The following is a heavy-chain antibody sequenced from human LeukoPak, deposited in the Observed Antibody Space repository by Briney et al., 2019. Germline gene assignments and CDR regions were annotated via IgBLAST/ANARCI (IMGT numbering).Heavy chain of an antibody. CDR1: GGSISSYY. CDR3: ASPGKYDNSPIDY. D-gene: IGHD1-1*01. Sequence: SETLSLTCTVSGGSISSYYWSWIRQPPGKGLEWIGYIYYSGSTNYNPSLKSRVTISVDTSKNQFSLKLNSVTAADAAVYYCASPGKYDNSPIDYWGQGTLVTVSS. J-gene: IGHJ4*02. CDR2: IYYSGST. V-gene: IGHV4-59*08.